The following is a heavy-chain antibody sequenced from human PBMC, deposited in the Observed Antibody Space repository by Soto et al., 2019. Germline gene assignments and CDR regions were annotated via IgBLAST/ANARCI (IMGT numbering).Heavy chain of an antibody. V-gene: IGHV1-69*06. CDR2: IIPVFGTP. J-gene: IGHJ5*02. Sequence: QVQLEQSGSEVKKSGSSVKVSCKASGYSFSSHAITWVRQAPGQGLEWMGGIIPVFGTPSYAQKFQGRVTISADKSTNPSYREWGSRSSEDTAVYYWAGGGALSTSWYGGDGLAPWGQGPQVPVSS. CDR3: AGGGALSTSWYGGDGLAP. D-gene: IGHD6-13*01. CDR1: GYSFSSHA.